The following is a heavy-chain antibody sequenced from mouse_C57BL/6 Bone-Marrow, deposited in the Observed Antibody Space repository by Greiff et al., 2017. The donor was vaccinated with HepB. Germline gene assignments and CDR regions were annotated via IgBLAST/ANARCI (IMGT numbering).Heavy chain of an antibody. CDR3: ARNDGYYALYWYFDV. V-gene: IGHV5-17*01. CDR1: GFTFSDYG. D-gene: IGHD2-3*01. J-gene: IGHJ1*03. Sequence: EVMLVDSGGGLVKPGGSLKLSCAASGFTFSDYGMHWVRQAPEKGLEWVAYISSGSSTIYYADTVKGRFTISRDNAKNTLFLQMTSLRSEDTAMYYCARNDGYYALYWYFDVWGTGTTVTVSS. CDR2: ISSGSSTI.